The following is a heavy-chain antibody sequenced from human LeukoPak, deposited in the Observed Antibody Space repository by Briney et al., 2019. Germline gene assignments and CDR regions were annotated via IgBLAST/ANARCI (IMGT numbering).Heavy chain of an antibody. V-gene: IGHV3-33*01. CDR2: IWYDGSNK. J-gene: IGHJ3*02. CDR3: ARSRYCSGGSCYQEPDAFDI. CDR1: GFTFSSYG. Sequence: GGSLRLSCAASGFTFSSYGMHWVRQAPGKGLGWVAVIWYDGSNKYYADSVKGRFTISRDNSKNTLYLQMNSLRAEDTAVYYCARSRYCSGGSCYQEPDAFDIWGQGTMVTVSS. D-gene: IGHD2-15*01.